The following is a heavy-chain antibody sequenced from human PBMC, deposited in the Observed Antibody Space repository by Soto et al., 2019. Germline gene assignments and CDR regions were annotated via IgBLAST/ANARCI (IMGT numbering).Heavy chain of an antibody. J-gene: IGHJ2*01. CDR3: AKDREYCISTGCPAHDWYFDL. D-gene: IGHD2-2*01. Sequence: QVQLVESGGGVVQPGRSLRLSCAASGFTFSSYGMHWVRQAPGKGLEWVAVISYDGSNKYYADSVKGRFTISRDNSKNTLYLQMNSLRAEDTAVYYCAKDREYCISTGCPAHDWYFDLWGRGTLVTVSS. CDR2: ISYDGSNK. CDR1: GFTFSSYG. V-gene: IGHV3-30*18.